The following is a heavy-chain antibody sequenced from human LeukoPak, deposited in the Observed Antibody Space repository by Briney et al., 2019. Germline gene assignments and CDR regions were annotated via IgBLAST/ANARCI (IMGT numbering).Heavy chain of an antibody. J-gene: IGHJ4*02. Sequence: GGSLRLSCAASGFTFSSYAMSWVRQAPGKGLEWVSAISGSGGSTYCADSVKGRFTISRDNSKNTLYLQMNSLRAEDTAVYYCAKDDYHDSSGGDYWGQGTLVTVSS. D-gene: IGHD3-22*01. CDR1: GFTFSSYA. CDR2: ISGSGGST. V-gene: IGHV3-23*01. CDR3: AKDDYHDSSGGDY.